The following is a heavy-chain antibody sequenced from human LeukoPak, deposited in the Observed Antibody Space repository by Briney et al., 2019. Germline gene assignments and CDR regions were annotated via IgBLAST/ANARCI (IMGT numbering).Heavy chain of an antibody. V-gene: IGHV3-7*01. CDR2: IKQEGSEK. CDR1: GFTFSSYW. D-gene: IGHD2/OR15-2a*01. Sequence: GGSLRLSCAASGFTFSSYWMSWVRQAPGKGLEWVANIKQEGSEKYYVDSVKGRFTISRDNAKNSLYLQMNSLRAEDTAVYYCARDSDYFPNWFDPWGQGTRVTVSS. CDR3: ARDSDYFPNWFDP. J-gene: IGHJ5*02.